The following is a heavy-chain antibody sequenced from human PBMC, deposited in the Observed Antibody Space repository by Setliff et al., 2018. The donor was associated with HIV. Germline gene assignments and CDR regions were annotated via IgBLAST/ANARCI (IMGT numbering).Heavy chain of an antibody. V-gene: IGHV1-2*02. D-gene: IGHD3-22*01. J-gene: IGHJ4*02. Sequence: ASVKVSCKASGYTFTDFYIFWVRRAPGGGLEWMGWINPKSGGPNYAQKFQGRVTMTSDTSITTAYMEMTGLRSDDTAVYNCATSSGYYSTFDRWGQGTRVTVSS. CDR3: ATSSGYYSTFDR. CDR1: GYTFTDFY. CDR2: INPKSGGP.